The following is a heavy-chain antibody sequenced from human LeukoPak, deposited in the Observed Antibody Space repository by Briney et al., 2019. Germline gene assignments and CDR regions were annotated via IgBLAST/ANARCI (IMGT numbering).Heavy chain of an antibody. CDR1: GFTFSRYA. CDR3: ARDAGYGYDRFDY. CDR2: IGGSGGAI. Sequence: PGGSLRLSCGASGFTFSRYAMSWVRQAPGKGLQWVSEIGGSGGAIYYADSVKGRFTISRDNSKNTLFLEMNSLRAEDTAVYYCARDAGYGYDRFDYWGQGTQVTVSS. D-gene: IGHD5-18*01. V-gene: IGHV3-23*01. J-gene: IGHJ4*02.